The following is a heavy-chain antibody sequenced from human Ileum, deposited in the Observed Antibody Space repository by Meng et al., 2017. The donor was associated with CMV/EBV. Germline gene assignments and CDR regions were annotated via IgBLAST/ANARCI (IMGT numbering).Heavy chain of an antibody. CDR3: ARVVDTAMNNWFDP. J-gene: IGHJ5*02. D-gene: IGHD5-18*01. Sequence: SETLSLTCPVSGGSISTYYWSWIRQLPGKGLEWIGYIFYIGTTNYNPSLKGRVTISLDTSNNQFSLTLRSVTAADTAVYYCARVVDTAMNNWFDPWGQGTPVTVSS. V-gene: IGHV4-59*01. CDR1: GGSISTYY. CDR2: IFYIGTT.